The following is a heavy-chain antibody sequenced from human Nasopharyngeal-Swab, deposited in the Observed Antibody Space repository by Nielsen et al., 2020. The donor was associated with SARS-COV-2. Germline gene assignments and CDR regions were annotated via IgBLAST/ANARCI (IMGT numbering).Heavy chain of an antibody. Sequence: GGSLRLSCAASGFTFSSYSMNWVRQAPGKGLEWVSSISSSSSYIYYADSVKGRFTISRDNAKNSLYLQMNSLRGEDTAVYYCARGGYCSSTSCHDYFDYWGQGTLVTVSS. CDR2: ISSSSSYI. J-gene: IGHJ4*02. CDR3: ARGGYCSSTSCHDYFDY. CDR1: GFTFSSYS. V-gene: IGHV3-21*01. D-gene: IGHD2-2*01.